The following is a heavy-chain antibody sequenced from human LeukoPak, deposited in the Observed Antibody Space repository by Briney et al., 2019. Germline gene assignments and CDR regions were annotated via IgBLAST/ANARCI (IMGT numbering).Heavy chain of an antibody. CDR2: ISGSGGST. J-gene: IGHJ4*02. D-gene: IGHD6-19*01. V-gene: IGHV3-23*01. CDR3: AKDRVAVAGLPVQ. CDR1: GFTFSSYA. Sequence: HPGGSLRLSCAASGFTFSSYAMSWVRQAPGKGLEWVSAISGSGGSTYYADSVKGWFTISRDNSKNTLYLQMNSLRAEDTAVYYCAKDRVAVAGLPVQWGRGTLVTVSS.